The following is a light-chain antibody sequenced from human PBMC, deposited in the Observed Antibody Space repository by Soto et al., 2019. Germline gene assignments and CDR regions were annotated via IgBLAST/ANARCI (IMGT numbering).Light chain of an antibody. J-gene: IGKJ1*01. CDR3: QQPSFTWT. CDR1: QSISSF. Sequence: DIQMTQSPSSLSASVGDRVTITCRASQSISSFLNWYQQKPGKVPKLLIYAASTLQSEIPSRFSGSGSGTDFTLTISSLQPEDFATYHRQQPSFTWTFGQGTNLDIK. CDR2: AAS. V-gene: IGKV1-39*01.